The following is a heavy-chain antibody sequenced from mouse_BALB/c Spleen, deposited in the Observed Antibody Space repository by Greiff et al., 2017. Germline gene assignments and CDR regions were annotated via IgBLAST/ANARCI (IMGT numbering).Heavy chain of an antibody. V-gene: IGHV5-6-5*01. J-gene: IGHJ4*01. Sequence: DVMLVESGGGLVKPGGSLKLSCAASGFTFSSYAMSWVRQTPEKRLEWVASISSGGSTYYPDSVKGRFTISRDNARNILYLQMSSLRSEDTAMYYCARGDDYGSSYHYAMDYWGQGTSVTVSS. CDR3: ARGDDYGSSYHYAMDY. CDR2: ISSGGST. CDR1: GFTFSSYA. D-gene: IGHD1-1*01.